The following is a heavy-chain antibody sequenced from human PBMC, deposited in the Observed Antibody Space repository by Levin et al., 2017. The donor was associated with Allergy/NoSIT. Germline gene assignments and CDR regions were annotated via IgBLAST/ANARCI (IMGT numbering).Heavy chain of an antibody. D-gene: IGHD4-17*01. CDR3: SREGPYGDYDY. J-gene: IGHJ4*02. V-gene: IGHV4-30-2*01. CDR1: GDSIGSGAFS. CDR2: IFHGGTT. Sequence: PSETLSLTCAVSGDSIGSGAFSWNWIRQPPGKGLEWIGNIFHGGTTSYNPSLKGRVTLSVDMSKTQSSLNLSSLTAADTAVYYCSREGPYGDYDYWGQGTLVTVSS.